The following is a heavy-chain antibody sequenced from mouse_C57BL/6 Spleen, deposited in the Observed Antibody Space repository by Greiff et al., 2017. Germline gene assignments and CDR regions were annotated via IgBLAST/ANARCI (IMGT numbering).Heavy chain of an antibody. CDR2: IDPSDSET. CDR1: GYTFTSYW. V-gene: IGHV1-52*01. Sequence: QVQLQQPGAELVRPGSSVKLSCKASGYTFTSYWMHWVKQRPIQGLEWIGNIDPSDSETHYTQKFKDKATLTVDKSSSTAYMQLSSLTSEDSAVYYCARELDYWGQGTSVTVSS. J-gene: IGHJ4*01. CDR3: ARELDY.